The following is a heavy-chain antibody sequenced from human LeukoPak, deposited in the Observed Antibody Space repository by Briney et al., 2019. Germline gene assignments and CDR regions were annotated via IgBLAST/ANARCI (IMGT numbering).Heavy chain of an antibody. CDR3: ARQGIAAANDWFDP. Sequence: SETLSLTCTVSGASISSGSYFWSWIRPSAGRGLEWIGRIDSSGNTNYNPSLKSRVTISVDTSKNQFSLKLSSVTAADTAVYYCARQGIAAANDWFDPWGQGTLVTVSS. CDR1: GASISSGSYF. V-gene: IGHV4-61*02. D-gene: IGHD6-13*01. CDR2: IDSSGNT. J-gene: IGHJ5*02.